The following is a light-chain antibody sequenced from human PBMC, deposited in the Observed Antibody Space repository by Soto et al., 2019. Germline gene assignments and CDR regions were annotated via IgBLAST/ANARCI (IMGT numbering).Light chain of an antibody. CDR3: QQYNNWWT. CDR1: QSVSSS. J-gene: IGKJ1*01. Sequence: EIVMTQSPATLSVSPGETATLSCRASQSVSSSLAWYQQQPGQAPRLVIYGASTRATGIPARFSGSGSGTEFTLTISSLEFGDYAVYYCQQYNNWWTFGQGTKVDIK. CDR2: GAS. V-gene: IGKV3-15*01.